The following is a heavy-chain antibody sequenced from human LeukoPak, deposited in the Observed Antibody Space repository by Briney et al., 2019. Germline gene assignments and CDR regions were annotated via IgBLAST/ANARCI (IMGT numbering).Heavy chain of an antibody. V-gene: IGHV4-39*02. J-gene: IGHJ6*01. CDR3: AREIGDV. Sequence: PSETLSLTCTVSGGSISSSSYYWGWIRQPPGKGLEWIGSIYYSGSTYYNPSLKSRVTISVATSKNHLSLNLSSVSAADTAVYYWAREIGDVWGKGTTVTVSS. CDR2: IYYSGST. CDR1: GGSISSSSYY.